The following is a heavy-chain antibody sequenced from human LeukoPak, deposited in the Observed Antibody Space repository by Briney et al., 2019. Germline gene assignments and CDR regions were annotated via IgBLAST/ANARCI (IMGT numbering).Heavy chain of an antibody. J-gene: IGHJ4*02. Sequence: GRSLRLSCAASGFMFSDYWMTWVRQVPGTGLEWVSNINRHGNEVHYVDSVKGRFTISRDNAKNSLYLQLESLRVEDTAVYYCARVGTWELQRVFDYWGQGTLVTVSS. CDR1: GFMFSDYW. V-gene: IGHV3-7*01. CDR2: INRHGNEV. D-gene: IGHD1-1*01. CDR3: ARVGTWELQRVFDY.